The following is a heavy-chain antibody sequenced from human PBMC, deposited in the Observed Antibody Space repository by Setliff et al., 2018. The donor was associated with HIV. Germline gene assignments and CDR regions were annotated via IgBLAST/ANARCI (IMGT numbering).Heavy chain of an antibody. CDR3: ARHPHHDITWPYYYYGMDV. CDR1: GGSINSYY. V-gene: IGHV4-4*09. Sequence: SETLSLTCTVSGGSINSYYWSWIRQPPGKGLEWVGYIYATGSTNYNPSLKGRVTVSVDTAKNQFSLRLSSVTPADTAVYYCARHPHHDITWPYYYYGMDVWGQGTTVTVSS. CDR2: IYATGST. J-gene: IGHJ6*02.